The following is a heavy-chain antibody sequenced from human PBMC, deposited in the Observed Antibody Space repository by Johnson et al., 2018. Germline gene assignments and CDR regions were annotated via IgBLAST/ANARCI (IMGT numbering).Heavy chain of an antibody. V-gene: IGHV3-20*01. Sequence: VQLQESGGGLVQPGGSLRLSCAASGFTFDDYGMSWVRQAPGKGLEWVSAIKWNGGSTGYADSANGRFTISSDNAKNSLYLQRIRLSAEDTALYQCARERGSGSNNRYFHPWGQGTLVTVPS. J-gene: IGHJ1*01. CDR3: ARERGSGSNNRYFHP. D-gene: IGHD1-26*01. CDR1: GFTFDDYG. CDR2: IKWNGGST.